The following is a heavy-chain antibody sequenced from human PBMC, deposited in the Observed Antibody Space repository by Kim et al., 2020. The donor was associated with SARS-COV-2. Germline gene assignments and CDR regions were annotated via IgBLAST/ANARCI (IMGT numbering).Heavy chain of an antibody. CDR2: ISSSGSTI. D-gene: IGHD6-19*01. CDR3: ASWGSDWYGGWYDP. Sequence: GGSLRLSCAASGFTFSSYEMNWVRQAPGKGLEWVSYISSSGSTIYYANSVKGRFTISRDNAKNSLYLQMNSLRAEDTAVYYCASWGSDWYGGWYDPWGQGTLVTVSS. V-gene: IGHV3-48*03. CDR1: GFTFSSYE. J-gene: IGHJ5*02.